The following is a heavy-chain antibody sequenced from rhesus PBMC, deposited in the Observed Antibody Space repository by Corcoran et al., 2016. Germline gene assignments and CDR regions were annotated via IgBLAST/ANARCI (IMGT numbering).Heavy chain of an antibody. CDR3: ARASSGWSDDAFDF. CDR1: GFTFGSYA. J-gene: IGHJ3*01. CDR2: IIPLVGIT. Sequence: QVQLVQSGAEVKKPGASVKVSCKASGFTFGSYAINWVRQAPGQGLEWMGVIIPLVGITNYPEKFQGRVTIIADTSTSTAYMELSSLRSEDTAVYYCARASSGWSDDAFDFWGQGLRVTFSS. D-gene: IGHD6S26*01. V-gene: IGHV1-198*02.